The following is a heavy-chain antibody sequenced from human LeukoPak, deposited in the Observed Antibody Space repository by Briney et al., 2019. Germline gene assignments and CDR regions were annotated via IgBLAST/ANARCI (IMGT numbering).Heavy chain of an antibody. D-gene: IGHD5/OR15-5a*01. V-gene: IGHV1-69*02. J-gene: IGHJ4*02. CDR1: GGTFSSYT. CDR3: ARGVAWENSVPFDY. CDR2: IIPILGIA. Sequence: SVKVSCKASGGTFSSYTISWVRQAPGQGLEWMGRIIPILGIANYAQKFQGRVTITADKSTSTAYMELSSLRSEDTAVYYCARGVAWENSVPFDYWGQGTLVTVSS.